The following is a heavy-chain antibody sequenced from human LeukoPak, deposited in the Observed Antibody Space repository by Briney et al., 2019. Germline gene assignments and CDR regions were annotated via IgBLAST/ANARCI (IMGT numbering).Heavy chain of an antibody. D-gene: IGHD6-13*01. J-gene: IGHJ6*03. CDR3: ARVSSSWYPTYYYYYMDV. V-gene: IGHV4-39*07. Sequence: SETLSLTCTVSGGSVSSSSYYWGWIRQPPGKGLEWIGSIYYSGSTYYNRSLKSRVTISVDTSKNQFSLKLSSVTAADTAVYYCARVSSSWYPTYYYYYMDVWGKGTTVTVSS. CDR1: GGSVSSSSYY. CDR2: IYYSGST.